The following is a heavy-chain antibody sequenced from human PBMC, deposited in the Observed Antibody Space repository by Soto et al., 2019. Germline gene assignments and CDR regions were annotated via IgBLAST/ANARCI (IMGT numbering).Heavy chain of an antibody. D-gene: IGHD6-19*01. CDR2: ISAYNGNT. CDR1: GYTFTSYG. Sequence: ASVKVSCKASGYTFTSYGISWVRQAPGQGLEWMGWISAYNGNTNYAQKLQGRVTMTTDTSTSTAYMELRSLRSDDTAVYYCARDLVGGWAPRDYYGMDVWGQGTTVTVSS. J-gene: IGHJ6*02. V-gene: IGHV1-18*01. CDR3: ARDLVGGWAPRDYYGMDV.